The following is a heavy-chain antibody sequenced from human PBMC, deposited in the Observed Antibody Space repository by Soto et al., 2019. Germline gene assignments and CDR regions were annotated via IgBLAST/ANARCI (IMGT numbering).Heavy chain of an antibody. D-gene: IGHD2-2*01. CDR2: IWDDGTNK. CDR1: GFSFSTYG. Sequence: QVQLVESGGGVVQPGRSLRLSCAASGFSFSTYGMHWVRQAPGKGLEWVAVIWDDGTNKYYADSVKGLFTISRDNSKNTLYLQMNSLRAEDTAVYYGVRDLREDGCSSSSCFYFDYWGQGTLVTVSS. V-gene: IGHV3-33*01. J-gene: IGHJ4*02. CDR3: VRDLREDGCSSSSCFYFDY.